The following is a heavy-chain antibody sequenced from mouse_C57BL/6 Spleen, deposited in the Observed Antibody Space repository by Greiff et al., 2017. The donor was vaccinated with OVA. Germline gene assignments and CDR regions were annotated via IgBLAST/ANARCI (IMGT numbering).Heavy chain of an antibody. J-gene: IGHJ4*01. CDR2: ISNGGGST. V-gene: IGHV5-12*01. Sequence: EVHLVESGGGLVQPGGSLKLSCAASGFTFSDYYMYWVRQTPEKRLEWVAYISNGGGSTYYPDTVKGRFPISRDNAKNTLYLQMSRLKSEDTAMYYCARLLYYNGSSYPYYAMDYWGQGTSVTVSS. CDR1: GFTFSDYY. CDR3: ARLLYYNGSSYPYYAMDY. D-gene: IGHD1-1*01.